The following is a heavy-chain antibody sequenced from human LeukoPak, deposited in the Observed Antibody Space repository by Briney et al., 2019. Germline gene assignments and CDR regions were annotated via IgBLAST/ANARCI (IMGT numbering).Heavy chain of an antibody. J-gene: IGHJ4*02. CDR2: IYYSGST. CDR3: ARDFDY. Sequence: SETLSLTRTVSGGSISSGEYYWSWIRQPPGKGLEWIGYIYYSGSTNYNPSLKSRVTLSVDTSKNQFSLKLSSVTAADTAVYYCARDFDYWGQGTLSPSPQ. V-gene: IGHV4-30-4*01. CDR1: GGSISSGEYY.